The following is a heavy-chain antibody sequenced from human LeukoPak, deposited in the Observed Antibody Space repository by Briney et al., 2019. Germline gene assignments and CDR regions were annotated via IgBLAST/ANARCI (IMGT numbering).Heavy chain of an antibody. CDR2: INPSGGST. V-gene: IGHV1-46*01. CDR3: ATTHDPRKKNYYYMDV. Sequence: ASVKVSCKASGYTFTSYYMHWVRQAPGQGLEWMGIINPSGGSTSYAQKFQGRVTMTRDMSTSTVYMELSSLRSEDTAVYYCATTHDPRKKNYYYMDVWGKGTTVTISS. D-gene: IGHD1-14*01. CDR1: GYTFTSYY. J-gene: IGHJ6*03.